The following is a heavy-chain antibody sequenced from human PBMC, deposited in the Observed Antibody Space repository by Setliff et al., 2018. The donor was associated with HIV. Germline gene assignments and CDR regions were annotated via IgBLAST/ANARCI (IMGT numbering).Heavy chain of an antibody. V-gene: IGHV4-39*07. CDR3: ARHYYTDPFDY. D-gene: IGHD3-22*01. CDR1: GGSISSSSYY. CDR2: IYYSGST. Sequence: KPSETLSLTCTVSGGSISSSSYYWGWIRQPPGKGLEWIGSIYYSGSTYYNPSLKTRVTMSVDTSKNQFSLKLASVTAADTAVYYCARHYYTDPFDYWGQGTLVTVSS. J-gene: IGHJ4*02.